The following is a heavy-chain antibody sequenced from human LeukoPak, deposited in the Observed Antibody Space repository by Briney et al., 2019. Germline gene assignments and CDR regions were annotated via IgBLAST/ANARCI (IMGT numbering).Heavy chain of an antibody. V-gene: IGHV3-53*01. CDR1: GFTFSSYA. Sequence: GGSLRLSCAASGFTFSSYAMSWVRQAPGKGLEWVSVIYSGGSTYYADSVKGRFTISRDNSKNTLYLQMNSLRAEDTAVYYCARDRVYAVRGPYYYYYGMDVWGQGTTVTVSS. CDR2: IYSGGST. J-gene: IGHJ6*02. D-gene: IGHD3-10*01. CDR3: ARDRVYAVRGPYYYYYGMDV.